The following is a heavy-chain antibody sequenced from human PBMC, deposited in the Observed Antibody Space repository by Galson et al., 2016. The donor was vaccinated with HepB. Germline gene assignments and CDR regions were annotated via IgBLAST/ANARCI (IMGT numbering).Heavy chain of an antibody. CDR3: ARTKIVVLIRRADAFGI. D-gene: IGHD3-22*01. J-gene: IGHJ3*02. Sequence: SETLSLTCTVSGGSISSDYWSWIRQPPGKGLEWIGYIYYSGSTNYNPSLKSRVTISVDTSKNQFSLKLSSVTAADTAVYYCARTKIVVLIRRADAFGIWGQGTMGTVSS. V-gene: IGHV4-59*13. CDR2: IYYSGST. CDR1: GGSISSDY.